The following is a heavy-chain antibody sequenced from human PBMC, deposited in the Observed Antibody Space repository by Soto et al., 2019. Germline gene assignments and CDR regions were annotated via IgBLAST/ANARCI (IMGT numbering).Heavy chain of an antibody. D-gene: IGHD5-18*01. Sequence: QVQLVESGGGVVQPGRSLRLSCAASGFTFSSYAMHWVRQAPGKGLEWVAVISYDGSNKYYADSVKGRFTISRDNSKNTLYLQMNSLRAEDTAVYYCARVGGTTAMVTETYYYYGTDVWGQGTTVTVSS. CDR3: ARVGGTTAMVTETYYYYGTDV. CDR1: GFTFSSYA. CDR2: ISYDGSNK. V-gene: IGHV3-30-3*01. J-gene: IGHJ6*02.